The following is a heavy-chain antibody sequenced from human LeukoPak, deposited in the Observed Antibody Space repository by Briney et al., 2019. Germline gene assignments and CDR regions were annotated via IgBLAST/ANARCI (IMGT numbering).Heavy chain of an antibody. D-gene: IGHD3-10*01. CDR1: GGSLISSSDL. CDR3: ARYYGSGSKTVRAIDY. V-gene: IGHV4-39*07. Sequence: NPSETLSLTCTVSGGSLISSSDLWVWIRQPPGKGLEWIGGIYYSGSTYYDPSLKSRINISIDTSKNQFFLRVTSVTAADTAVYYCARYYGSGSKTVRAIDYWGQGTLVIVSS. J-gene: IGHJ4*02. CDR2: IYYSGST.